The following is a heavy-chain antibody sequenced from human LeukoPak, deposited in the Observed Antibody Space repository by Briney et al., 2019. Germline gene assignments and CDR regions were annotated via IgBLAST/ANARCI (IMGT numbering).Heavy chain of an antibody. CDR2: IYYSGGT. V-gene: IGHV4-59*08. D-gene: IGHD6-19*01. CDR1: GVSICRYY. Sequence: LETLSLTRAVSGVSICRYYCGWIWHSPGKGQEWIGYIYYSGGTSYNPSLTSRVTTSVDTSKNQLSLRLSSVTVADTAVYYCARHGSRAVAGYFDYWGQGTLVTVSS. J-gene: IGHJ4*02. CDR3: ARHGSRAVAGYFDY.